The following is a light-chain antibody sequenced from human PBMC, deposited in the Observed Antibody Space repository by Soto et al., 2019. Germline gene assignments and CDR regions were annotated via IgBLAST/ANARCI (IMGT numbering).Light chain of an antibody. J-gene: IGLJ3*02. CDR2: ENN. CDR1: SSNIGNNY. Sequence: HSVLTQPPSVSAAPGQKVTISCSGSSSNIGNNYVSWYQQLPGTAPKLLIYENNKRPSGIPDRFSGSKSGTSATLGITGLQTGDEADYYCGTWDSSLSVWVFGGGTQLTVL. V-gene: IGLV1-51*02. CDR3: GTWDSSLSVWV.